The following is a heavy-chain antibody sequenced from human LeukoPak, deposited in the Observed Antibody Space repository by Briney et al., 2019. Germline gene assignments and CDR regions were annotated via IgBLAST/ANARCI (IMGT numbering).Heavy chain of an antibody. V-gene: IGHV5-51*01. Sequence: GESLKISCKGSGYSFTSYWIGWVRQMPGKGLEWMGIIYPGDSDTRYSPSFQGQVTISADKSISTTYLQWSSLKASDTAMYYCALSPSPMDEAFDIWGQGTMVTVSS. CDR3: ALSPSPMDEAFDI. J-gene: IGHJ3*02. CDR1: GYSFTSYW. CDR2: IYPGDSDT. D-gene: IGHD3-10*01.